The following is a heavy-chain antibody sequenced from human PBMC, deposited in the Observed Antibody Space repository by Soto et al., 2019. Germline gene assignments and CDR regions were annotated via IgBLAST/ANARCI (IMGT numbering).Heavy chain of an antibody. CDR1: GGTFINYA. D-gene: IGHD5-18*01. V-gene: IGHV1-69*12. CDR3: ASGIQLWLRRINNGYSG. CDR2: IIPMFGTS. J-gene: IGHJ4*02. Sequence: QVQLVQSGAEVKKPESSVKVSCKAPGGTFINYAISWVRQAPGQGLEWMGGIIPMFGTSNYAQRFQDRVTITADESTNTVYMELSSLRSEDTAVYFCASGIQLWLRRINNGYSGWGQGTLVTVSS.